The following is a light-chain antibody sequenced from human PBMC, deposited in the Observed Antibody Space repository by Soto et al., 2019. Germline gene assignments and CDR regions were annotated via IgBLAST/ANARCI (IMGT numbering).Light chain of an antibody. Sequence: QSVLTQPPSASGTPGQTVTISCYGSNSNIGRNTVSWYQQLPGAAPRLLIYSDIERASGVPDRFSGSRSGTSASLAIRGLQSEDESDIYCVAWDDNLDGHILFGGGTQLTVL. CDR2: SDI. V-gene: IGLV1-44*01. CDR1: NSNIGRNT. J-gene: IGLJ2*01. CDR3: VAWDDNLDGHIL.